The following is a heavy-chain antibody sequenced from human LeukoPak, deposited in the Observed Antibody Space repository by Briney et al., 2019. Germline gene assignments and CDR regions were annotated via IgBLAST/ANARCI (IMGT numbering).Heavy chain of an antibody. CDR2: IYYSGST. D-gene: IGHD1-26*01. J-gene: IGHJ4*02. CDR1: GGSISSYY. CDR3: ASSYSGSYIDY. V-gene: IGHV4-59*08. Sequence: SETLSLTCTVSGGSISSYYRSWIRQPPGKGLEWIGYIYYSGSTNYNPSLKSRVTISVDTSKNQFSLKLSSVTAADTAVYYCASSYSGSYIDYWGQGTLVTVSS.